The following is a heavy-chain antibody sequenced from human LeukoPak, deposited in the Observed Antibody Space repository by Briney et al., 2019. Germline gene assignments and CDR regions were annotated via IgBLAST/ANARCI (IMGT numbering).Heavy chain of an antibody. CDR1: GYTFTGYY. CDR3: ARVDYYGSSGYYDFDY. V-gene: IGHV1-2*02. J-gene: IGHJ4*02. Sequence: GASVKVSCKASGYTFTGYYMHWVRQAPGQGLEWMGWINPNSGGTNYAQKFQGRVTMTRDTSISTAYMELSRLGSDDTAVYYCARVDYYGSSGYYDFDYWGQGTLVTVSS. D-gene: IGHD3-22*01. CDR2: INPNSGGT.